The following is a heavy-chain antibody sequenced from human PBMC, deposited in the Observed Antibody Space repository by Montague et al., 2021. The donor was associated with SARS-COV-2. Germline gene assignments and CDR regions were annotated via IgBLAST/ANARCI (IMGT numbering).Heavy chain of an antibody. CDR2: IKQSGST. CDR3: ARGHLSVSMIVVVFTSASYYFDY. Sequence: SETLSLTCGVYGGSFGDDHWSWIRQPPGKGLEWIGDIKQSGSTNYNPSLKSQVTISVDTSKNQFSLKLTSVTAADTAVYFCARGHLSVSMIVVVFTSASYYFDYWGQGAQVTVSS. D-gene: IGHD3-22*01. CDR1: GGSFGDDH. J-gene: IGHJ4*02. V-gene: IGHV4-34*01.